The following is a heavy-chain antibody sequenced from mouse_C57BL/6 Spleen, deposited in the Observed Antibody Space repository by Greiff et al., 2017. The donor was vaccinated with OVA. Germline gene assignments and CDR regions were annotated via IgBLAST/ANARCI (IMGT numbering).Heavy chain of an antibody. CDR2: ISSGSSTI. D-gene: IGHD2-1*01. J-gene: IGHJ1*03. Sequence: EVQLQESGGGLVKPGGSLKLSCAASGFTFSDYGMHWVRQAPEKGLEWVAYISSGSSTIYYADTVKGRFTISRDNAKNTLFLQMTSLRSEDTAMDYCARFYGSYEWYFDVWGTGTMVTVSS. CDR1: GFTFSDYG. V-gene: IGHV5-17*01. CDR3: ARFYGSYEWYFDV.